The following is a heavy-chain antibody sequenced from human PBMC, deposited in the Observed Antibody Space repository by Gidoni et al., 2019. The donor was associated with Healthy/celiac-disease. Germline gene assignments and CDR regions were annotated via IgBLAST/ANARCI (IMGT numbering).Heavy chain of an antibody. D-gene: IGHD2-15*01. J-gene: IGHJ6*02. CDR3: AKDSAGGYCSGGSCYSYYYYYGMDV. Sequence: EVQLVEAGGGLVQPGRSLRLSCAASGFTLADYAMHWVRLAPGKGLEWVSGISWNSGSIGYADSVKGRFTISRDNAKNSLYLQMNSLRAEDTALYYCAKDSAGGYCSGGSCYSYYYYYGMDVWGQGTTVTVSS. CDR1: GFTLADYA. CDR2: ISWNSGSI. V-gene: IGHV3-9*01.